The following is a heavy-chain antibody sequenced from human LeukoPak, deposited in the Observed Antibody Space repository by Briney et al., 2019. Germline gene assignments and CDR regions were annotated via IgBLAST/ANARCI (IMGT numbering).Heavy chain of an antibody. Sequence: GGSLRLSCAASGFTFSSYGMTWVRQAPGKGLEWVSYISSSSSTIYYADSVKGRFTISRDNAKNSLYLQLNSLRAEDTSVYYCARDSGVILPKPFDIWGQGTTVTVSS. CDR3: ARDSGVILPKPFDI. V-gene: IGHV3-48*01. CDR2: ISSSSSTI. CDR1: GFTFSSYG. D-gene: IGHD3-16*02. J-gene: IGHJ3*02.